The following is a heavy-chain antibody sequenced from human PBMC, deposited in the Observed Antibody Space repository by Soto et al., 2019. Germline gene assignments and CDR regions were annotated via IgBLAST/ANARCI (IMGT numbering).Heavy chain of an antibody. Sequence: GGSLRLSCAASGFTFSSYAMHWVRQAPGKGLEWVAVISYDGSNKYYADSVKGRFTISRDNSKNTPYLQMNSLRAEDTAVYYCARDLNDYGDYGPWSDGWVDYWGQGTLVTVSS. CDR3: ARDLNDYGDYGPWSDGWVDY. CDR2: ISYDGSNK. V-gene: IGHV3-30-3*01. CDR1: GFTFSSYA. J-gene: IGHJ4*02. D-gene: IGHD4-17*01.